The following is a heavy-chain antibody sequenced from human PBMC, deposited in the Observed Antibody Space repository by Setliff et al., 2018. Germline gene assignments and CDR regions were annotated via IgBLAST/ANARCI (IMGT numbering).Heavy chain of an antibody. D-gene: IGHD4-17*01. J-gene: IGHJ4*02. CDR2: INTENGNP. CDR1: GYKISNYA. V-gene: IGHV7-4-1*01. CDR3: ARDNGDYGRTSFDY. Sequence: ASVKVSCKDSGYKISNYAMNWVRQAPGQGLEWLGWINTENGNPTYAQDFTGRFVFSLDTTVNTAFLQIRTLKAEDTAVYYCARDNGDYGRTSFDYWGQGALVTVSS.